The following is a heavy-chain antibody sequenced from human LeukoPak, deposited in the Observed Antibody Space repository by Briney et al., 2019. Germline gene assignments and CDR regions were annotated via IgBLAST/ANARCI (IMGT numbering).Heavy chain of an antibody. V-gene: IGHV4-39*01. CDR2: IYYSGST. CDR1: GGSISSSSYY. Sequence: SETLSLTCTVSGGSISSSSYYWGWIRQPPGKGLEWIGRIYYSGSTYYNPSLKSRVTISVDTSKNQLSLKLSSVTAADTAVYYCARRPYCSSTSCSPFDYWGQGTLVTVSS. D-gene: IGHD2-2*01. J-gene: IGHJ4*02. CDR3: ARRPYCSSTSCSPFDY.